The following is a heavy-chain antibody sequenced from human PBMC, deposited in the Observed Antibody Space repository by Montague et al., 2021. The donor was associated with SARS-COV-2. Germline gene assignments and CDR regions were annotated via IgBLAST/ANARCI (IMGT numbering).Heavy chain of an antibody. D-gene: IGHD5-18*01. J-gene: IGHJ4*02. V-gene: IGHV3-20*04. CDR3: SRGYNYGPFNL. Sequence: SLRLSCAASGFTFDDYGMSWVRQAPGKGLEWVSVINRNGDTTDYGDSVKGRFIISRDNVKNSLYLQMNSLRAEDTALYYCSRGYNYGPFNLWGQGTLVTVTS. CDR2: INRNGDTT. CDR1: GFTFDDYG.